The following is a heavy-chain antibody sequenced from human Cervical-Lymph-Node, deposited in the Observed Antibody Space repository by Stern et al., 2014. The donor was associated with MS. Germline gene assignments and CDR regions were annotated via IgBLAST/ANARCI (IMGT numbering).Heavy chain of an antibody. CDR3: AREEIEPLFYLEY. V-gene: IGHV4-59*12. CDR1: GGSLSGFY. Sequence: VQLVESGPGLVKPSETLSLTCTVSGGSLSGFYWHWVRQPPGKGLEWIGSTYYGGTSNNNPSLKSRVTISEDRSKNQFSLKFTSVTATDTAVYFCAREEIEPLFYLEYWGQGILVTVSS. CDR2: TYYGGTS. J-gene: IGHJ4*02. D-gene: IGHD3-22*01.